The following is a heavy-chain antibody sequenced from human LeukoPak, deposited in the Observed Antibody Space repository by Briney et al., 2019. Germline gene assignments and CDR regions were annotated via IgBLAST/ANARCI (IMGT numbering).Heavy chain of an antibody. CDR3: ARAPLRYFDWSPDWFDP. J-gene: IGHJ5*02. V-gene: IGHV4-34*01. D-gene: IGHD3-9*01. Sequence: PSETLSLTCAVYGGSFSGYYWSWIRQPPGKGLEWIGVINHSGSTNYNPSLKSRVTISVDTSKNQFSLKLSSVTAADTAVYYCARAPLRYFDWSPDWFDPWGQGTLVTVSS. CDR1: GGSFSGYY. CDR2: INHSGST.